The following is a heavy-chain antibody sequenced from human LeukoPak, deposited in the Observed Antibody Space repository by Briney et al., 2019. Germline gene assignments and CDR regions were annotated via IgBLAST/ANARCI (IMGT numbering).Heavy chain of an antibody. D-gene: IGHD3-10*01. CDR3: AKCYDCYGSGSYGDY. V-gene: IGHV3-23*01. Sequence: PGGSLRLSCAASGFTFSSYAMSWVRQAPGKGLEWVSAISGSGGSTYYADSVKGRFTISRDNSKNTLYLQMNSLRAEDTAVYYCAKCYDCYGSGSYGDYWGQGTLVTVSS. CDR1: GFTFSSYA. CDR2: ISGSGGST. J-gene: IGHJ4*02.